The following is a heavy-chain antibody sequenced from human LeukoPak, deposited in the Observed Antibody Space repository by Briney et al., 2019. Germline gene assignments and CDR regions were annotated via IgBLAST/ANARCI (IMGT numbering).Heavy chain of an antibody. J-gene: IGHJ4*02. V-gene: IGHV4-59*01. CDR2: IYDSGST. Sequence: SETLSLTCTVSGGSISGYYWSWIRQPPGKGLEWIGNIYDSGSTNYNPSLKSRLTISLEKSKKQIALKLSSVTAADTAVYCCARGESSSWYRRLDHWGQGTLVIV. CDR1: GGSISGYY. D-gene: IGHD6-13*01. CDR3: ARGESSSWYRRLDH.